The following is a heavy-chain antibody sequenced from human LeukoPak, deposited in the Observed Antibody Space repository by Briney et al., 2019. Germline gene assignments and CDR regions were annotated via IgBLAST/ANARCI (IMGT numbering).Heavy chain of an antibody. D-gene: IGHD3-22*01. CDR3: VKGSSYESSAHYYFDY. J-gene: IGHJ4*02. CDR2: ISGRGDST. Sequence: GGSLRLSCAASGFTFSSYPMRWVREAPGEGLEWVSAISGRGDSTYYADSVKSRFTISRDNSKNTLYLQMDSLRAEDTAVNYCVKGSSYESSAHYYFDYWGQGTRVTVSS. CDR1: GFTFSSYP. V-gene: IGHV3-23*01.